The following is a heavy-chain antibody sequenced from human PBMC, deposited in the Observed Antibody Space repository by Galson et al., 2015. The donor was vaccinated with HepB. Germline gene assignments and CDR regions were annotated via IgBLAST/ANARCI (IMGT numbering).Heavy chain of an antibody. D-gene: IGHD1-1*01. CDR2: INPSGGST. CDR1: GYTFTSYY. CDR3: ARDPHWNDRPGLAYYYYYGMDV. J-gene: IGHJ6*02. V-gene: IGHV1-46*01. Sequence: SVKVSCKASGYTFTSYYMHWVRQAPGQGLEWMGIINPSGGSTSYAQKFQGRVTMTRDTSTSTVYMELSSLRSEDTAVYYCARDPHWNDRPGLAYYYYYGMDVWGQGTTVTVSS.